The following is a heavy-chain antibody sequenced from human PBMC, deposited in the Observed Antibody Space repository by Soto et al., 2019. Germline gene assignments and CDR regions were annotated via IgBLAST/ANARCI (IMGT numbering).Heavy chain of an antibody. J-gene: IGHJ5*02. V-gene: IGHV1-18*01. Sequence: ASVKVSCKTSGYTFSNYGITWVRQAPGQPLEWLGWISLYSDGTNYAQKFQGRVSMTTDTSATTAYMELRSLRSDDTAVYYCARVVPGAEAWFGPWGQGTLVTVSS. CDR3: ARVVPGAEAWFGP. CDR2: ISLYSDGT. CDR1: GYTFSNYG. D-gene: IGHD2-2*01.